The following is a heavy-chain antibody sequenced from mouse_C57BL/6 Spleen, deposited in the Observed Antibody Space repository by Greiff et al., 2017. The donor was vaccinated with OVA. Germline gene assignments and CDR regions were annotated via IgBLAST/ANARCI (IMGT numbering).Heavy chain of an antibody. Sequence: QVQLQQPGTELVKPGASVKLSCKASGYTFTSYWMHWVKQRPGQGLEWIGNINPSNGGTNYNEKFKSKATLTVDKSSSTAYMQLSSLTSEDSAVYFCARHEETGSLFAYWGQGTLVTVSA. CDR3: ARHEETGSLFAY. V-gene: IGHV1-53*01. CDR1: GYTFTSYW. D-gene: IGHD4-1*01. CDR2: INPSNGGT. J-gene: IGHJ3*01.